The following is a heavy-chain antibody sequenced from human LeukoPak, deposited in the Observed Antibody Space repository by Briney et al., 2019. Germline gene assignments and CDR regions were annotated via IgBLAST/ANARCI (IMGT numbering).Heavy chain of an antibody. CDR3: ARGTYYYDSSGYSDFDY. CDR2: IYYRVTS. V-gene: IGHV4-59*08. Sequence: SQTLSLTCTVSGGSISTYYWSWIRQPPGKGLEWIGYIYYRVTSDYNPSLKSRVTMSVDMSTRQISLKLSSVTAADTAVYYCARGTYYYDSSGYSDFDYWGQGTLVTVSS. CDR1: GGSISTYY. D-gene: IGHD3-22*01. J-gene: IGHJ4*02.